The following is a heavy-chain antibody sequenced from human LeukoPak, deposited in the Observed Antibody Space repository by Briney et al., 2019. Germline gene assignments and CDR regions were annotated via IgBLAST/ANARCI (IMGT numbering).Heavy chain of an antibody. CDR3: ARESEKSPRLIAVASFDP. CDR1: GFTFSSYA. CDR2: ISYDGSNK. J-gene: IGHJ5*02. D-gene: IGHD6-19*01. Sequence: GGSLRLSCAASGFTFSSYAMHWVRQAPGKGLEWVAVISYDGSNKYYADSVKGRFTISRDNSKSTLYLQMNSLRAEDTAVYYCARESEKSPRLIAVASFDPWGQGTLVTVSS. V-gene: IGHV3-30*01.